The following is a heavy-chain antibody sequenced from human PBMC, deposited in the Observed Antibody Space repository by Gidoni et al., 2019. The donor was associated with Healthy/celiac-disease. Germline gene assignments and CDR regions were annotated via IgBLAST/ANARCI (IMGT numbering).Heavy chain of an antibody. Sequence: QVQLVESGGGVVQPGRSLRLSCAASGFTFRSDGMHWVRKAPGTGLEWVAVIWYDGSNNYYADSVKGRFTISRDNSKNTLYLQMNSLIVEDTAVYYCARDALYGMDVWGQGTTVTVSS. CDR3: ARDALYGMDV. CDR1: GFTFRSDG. V-gene: IGHV3-33*01. CDR2: IWYDGSNN. J-gene: IGHJ6*02.